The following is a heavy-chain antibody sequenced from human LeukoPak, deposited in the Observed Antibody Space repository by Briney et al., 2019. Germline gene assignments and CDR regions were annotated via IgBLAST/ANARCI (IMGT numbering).Heavy chain of an antibody. CDR3: ASTGGGYCTNGVCIGLHY. V-gene: IGHV4-31*03. Sequence: PSQTLSLTCTVSGGSISSGGYYWSWIRQHPGKGLEWIGYIYYSGSTYYNPSLKSRVTISVDTSKNQFSLKLSPATAADTAVYYCASTGGGYCTNGVCIGLHYWGQGTLVTVSS. CDR2: IYYSGST. CDR1: GGSISSGGYY. J-gene: IGHJ4*02. D-gene: IGHD2-8*01.